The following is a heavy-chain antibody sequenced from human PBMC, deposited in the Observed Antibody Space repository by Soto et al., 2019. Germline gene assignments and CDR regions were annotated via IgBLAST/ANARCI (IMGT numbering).Heavy chain of an antibody. Sequence: PSETLSLTCTVSGGSISSSSYYWSWIRQPPGKGLEWIGYIYYSGSTNYNPSLKSRVTISVDTSKNQFSLKLSSVTAADTAVYYCARKSPLQRFDYWGQGTLVTVSS. CDR1: GGSISSSSYY. V-gene: IGHV4-61*05. CDR2: IYYSGST. D-gene: IGHD1-1*01. J-gene: IGHJ4*02. CDR3: ARKSPLQRFDY.